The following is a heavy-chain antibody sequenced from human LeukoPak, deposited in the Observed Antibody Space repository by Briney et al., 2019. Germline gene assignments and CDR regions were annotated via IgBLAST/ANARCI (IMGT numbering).Heavy chain of an antibody. CDR3: AREVCGGDCYSPLDY. J-gene: IGHJ4*02. CDR1: GFTFSSYE. CDR2: ISSTSSTI. D-gene: IGHD2-21*02. V-gene: IGHV3-48*01. Sequence: PGGSLRLSCAASGFTFSSYEMNWVRQAPGKGLEWVSYISSTSSTIYYADSVKGRFAISRDNAKNSLYLQMNSLRAEDTAVYYCAREVCGGDCYSPLDYWGQGTLVTVSS.